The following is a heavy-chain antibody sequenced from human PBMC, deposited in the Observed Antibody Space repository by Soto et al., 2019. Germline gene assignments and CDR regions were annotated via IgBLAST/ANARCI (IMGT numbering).Heavy chain of an antibody. J-gene: IGHJ1*01. CDR2: IYYSGST. Sequence: PSETLSLTCTVSGGSISSGGYYWSWIRQHPGKGLEWIGYIYYSGSTYYNPSLKSRVTISVDTSKNQFSLKLSSVTAADTAVYYCARIYYDSSGYRSRFYLQHWGQGTMVTVSS. V-gene: IGHV4-31*03. CDR1: GGSISSGGYY. D-gene: IGHD3-22*01. CDR3: ARIYYDSSGYRSRFYLQH.